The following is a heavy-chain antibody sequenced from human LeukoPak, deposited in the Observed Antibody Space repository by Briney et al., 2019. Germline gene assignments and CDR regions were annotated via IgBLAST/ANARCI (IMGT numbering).Heavy chain of an antibody. J-gene: IGHJ6*02. Sequence: GASVKVSCKASGYTFRSFDVNWVRQATGQGLEWMGWMNPNSGNTGYAQEFQGRVTMTRNTSINTAYMEVSGLTSEDTAVYYCAKAPSPASYAMVVWGQGTTVTVSS. CDR2: MNPNSGNT. CDR1: GYTFRSFD. CDR3: AKAPSPASYAMVV. V-gene: IGHV1-8*01.